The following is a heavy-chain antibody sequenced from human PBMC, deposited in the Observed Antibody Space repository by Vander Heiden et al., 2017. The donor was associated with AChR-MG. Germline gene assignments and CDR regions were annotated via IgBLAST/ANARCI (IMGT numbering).Heavy chain of an antibody. Sequence: EVQLVESGGGLVQPGGSLILPCSASGFTFSSYWMSWVRQAPGKGLEWVANIKQDGSEKYYVDSVKGRFTISRDNAKNSLYLQMNSLRAEDTAVYYCARDTAYSSSIPLDYWGQGTLVTVSS. CDR2: IKQDGSEK. J-gene: IGHJ4*02. CDR3: ARDTAYSSSIPLDY. CDR1: GFTFSSYW. V-gene: IGHV3-7*01. D-gene: IGHD6-6*01.